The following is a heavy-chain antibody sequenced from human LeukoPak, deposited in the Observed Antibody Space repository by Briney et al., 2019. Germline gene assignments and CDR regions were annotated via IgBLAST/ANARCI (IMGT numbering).Heavy chain of an antibody. J-gene: IGHJ5*02. CDR3: TNSSSSAASDP. Sequence: GGSLRLSCAASGITFSDAWMNWVRQAPGKGLEWVGRIKSKADGETIDYAAPVKGRFTISRDDSLNTLYLQMNSLKIEDTAVYYCTNSSSSAASDPWRQGPLVTVSS. V-gene: IGHV3-15*01. D-gene: IGHD6-6*01. CDR1: GITFSDAW. CDR2: IKSKADGETI.